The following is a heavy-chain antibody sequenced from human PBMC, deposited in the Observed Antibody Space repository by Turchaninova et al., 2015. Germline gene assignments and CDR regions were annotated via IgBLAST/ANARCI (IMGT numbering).Heavy chain of an antibody. CDR2: IRNSGRTT. CDR1: GFTFSDHY. V-gene: IGHV3-11*01. CDR3: ARARGYSGYVGYFDY. D-gene: IGHD5-12*01. J-gene: IGHJ4*02. Sequence: GKPGGSLRLSCAASGFTFSDHYMSWIRQAPGKGLEWVSYIRNSGRTTYYADSVKGRFTISRDNAKNSVYLEMNSLRAEDTAVYYCARARGYSGYVGYFDYWGQGTLVTVSS.